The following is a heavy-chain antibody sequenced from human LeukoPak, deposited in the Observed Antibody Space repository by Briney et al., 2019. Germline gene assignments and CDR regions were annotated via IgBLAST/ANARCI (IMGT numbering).Heavy chain of an antibody. CDR2: IYHSGST. Sequence: PSETLSLTCTVSGYSISSGYYWGWIRQPPGKGLEWIGSIYHSGSTYYNPSLKSRVTISVDTSKNQFSLKLSSVTAADTAVYYCARGGAVTSFDYWGQGTLVTVSS. D-gene: IGHD2-21*02. CDR3: ARGGAVTSFDY. J-gene: IGHJ4*02. CDR1: GYSISSGYY. V-gene: IGHV4-38-2*02.